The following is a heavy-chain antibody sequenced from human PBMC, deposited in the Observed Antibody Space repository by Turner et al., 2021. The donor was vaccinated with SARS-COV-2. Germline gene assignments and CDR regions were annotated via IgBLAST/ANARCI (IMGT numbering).Heavy chain of an antibody. V-gene: IGHV3-48*01. CDR2: ISGTTTTI. CDR3: AREHYDFLSGYFY. CDR1: GFTLSTYS. D-gene: IGHD3-3*01. Sequence: EVQLVESGGGLVQPGGSLSLSCAASGFTLSTYSMSWVRQAPGKGPEWVSYISGTTTTIYYADSVKGRFTISRDNAKNSLYLQMNNLRAEDTAMYYCAREHYDFLSGYFYWGQGTLVTVSS. J-gene: IGHJ4*02.